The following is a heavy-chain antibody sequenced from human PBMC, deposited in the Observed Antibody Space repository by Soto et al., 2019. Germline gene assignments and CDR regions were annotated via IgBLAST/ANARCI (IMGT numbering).Heavy chain of an antibody. J-gene: IGHJ4*02. CDR1: GFTFSSYA. D-gene: IGHD6-13*01. Sequence: GGSLRLSCAASGFTFSSYAMHWVRQAPGKGLEWVAVISHDGSNKYYADSVKGRFTISRDNSKNTLYLPMNSLRAEDTAGYYSARVTPPGGIAAAGIGDYFDYWGKGTLVTVSS. V-gene: IGHV3-30-3*01. CDR2: ISHDGSNK. CDR3: ARVTPPGGIAAAGIGDYFDY.